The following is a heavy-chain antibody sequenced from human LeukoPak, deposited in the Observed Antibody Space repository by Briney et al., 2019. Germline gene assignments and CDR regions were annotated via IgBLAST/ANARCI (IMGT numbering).Heavy chain of an antibody. Sequence: ASVKVSCKASGYTFTSYGISWVRQAPGQGLEWMGWISAYNGNTNYAQKLQGRVTMTTDTSTSTAYMELRSLRSDDTAVYYCASRGTVVRFLKWVNWFDPWGQGTLVTVSS. CDR3: ASRGTVVRFLKWVNWFDP. V-gene: IGHV1-18*01. J-gene: IGHJ5*02. CDR2: ISAYNGNT. CDR1: GYTFTSYG. D-gene: IGHD3-3*01.